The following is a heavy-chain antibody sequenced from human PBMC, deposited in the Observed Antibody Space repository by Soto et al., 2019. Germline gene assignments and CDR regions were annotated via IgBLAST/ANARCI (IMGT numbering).Heavy chain of an antibody. J-gene: IGHJ6*02. CDR3: ARRPNTLNYYAMDV. Sequence: PXXSLKFYCKGSGYTFTTNWIGWVRQMPGKGLERMGLIYPRDSDTPSSPSYQGQVTISAHKSIRTAYLQWSSLKHSDTAIYYCARRPNTLNYYAMDVWGQGTTVTVSS. V-gene: IGHV5-51*01. CDR2: IYPRDSDT. CDR1: GYTFTTNW. D-gene: IGHD3-9*01.